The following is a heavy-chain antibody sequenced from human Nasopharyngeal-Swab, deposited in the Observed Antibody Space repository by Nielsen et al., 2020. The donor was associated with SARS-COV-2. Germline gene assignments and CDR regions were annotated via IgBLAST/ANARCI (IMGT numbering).Heavy chain of an antibody. J-gene: IGHJ4*02. Sequence: GESLKISCAASGFTFSAHGMHWVRQAPGKGLEWVAFVSYDRADKYYADSVKGRFTISRDNSRNTVYLQINSLRAEDTAVYFCARGNGSPTYFEYWGQGTLVTVSS. CDR2: VSYDRADK. CDR1: GFTFSAHG. V-gene: IGHV3-30*03. CDR3: ARGNGSPTYFEY. D-gene: IGHD1-26*01.